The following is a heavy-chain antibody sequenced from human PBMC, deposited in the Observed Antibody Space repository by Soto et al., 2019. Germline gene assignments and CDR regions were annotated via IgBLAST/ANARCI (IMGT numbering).Heavy chain of an antibody. V-gene: IGHV3-66*01. D-gene: IGHD2-2*01. CDR1: GFTVSSNY. CDR2: IYSGGST. CDR3: ASDCSSTSCPSNDAFDI. J-gene: IGHJ3*02. Sequence: EGSLRLSCAASGFTVSSNYMSWVRQAPGKGLEWVSVIYSGGSTYYADSVKGRFTISRDNSKNTLYLQMNSLRAEDTAVYYCASDCSSTSCPSNDAFDIWGQGTMVTVSS.